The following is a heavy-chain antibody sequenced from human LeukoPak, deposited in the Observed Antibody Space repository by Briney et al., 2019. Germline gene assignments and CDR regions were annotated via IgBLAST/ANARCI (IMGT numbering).Heavy chain of an antibody. CDR1: GGSFSGYY. D-gene: IGHD3-10*01. CDR3: AGFGRFAGGMDY. CDR2: INHSGST. J-gene: IGHJ4*02. Sequence: PSETLSLTCTVYGGSFSGYYWSWIRQPPGKGLEWIGEINHSGSTNYNPPLKSRVTISVTTSTNHFSLKLRSITAADTAADYCAGFGRFAGGMDYWGQGTLVTVSS. V-gene: IGHV4-34*01.